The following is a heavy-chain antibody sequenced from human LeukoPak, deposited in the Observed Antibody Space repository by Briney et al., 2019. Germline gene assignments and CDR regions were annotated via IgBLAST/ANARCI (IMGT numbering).Heavy chain of an antibody. CDR1: ADSISSPYY. CDR3: ARRRITMVRGVIIFSDNWFDP. D-gene: IGHD3-10*01. V-gene: IGHV4-38-2*02. Sequence: SETLSLTCTVSADSISSPYYWGWIRQPPGKGLEWIGSIYHSGSTYYNPSLKSRVTISVDTSKNQFSLKLSSVTAADTAVYYCARRRITMVRGVIIFSDNWFDPWGQGTLVTVSS. J-gene: IGHJ5*02. CDR2: IYHSGST.